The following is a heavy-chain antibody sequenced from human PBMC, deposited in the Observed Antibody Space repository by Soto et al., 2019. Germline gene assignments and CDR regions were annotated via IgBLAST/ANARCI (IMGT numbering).Heavy chain of an antibody. CDR2: ISDGSRST. CDR1: GFTFSSYA. CDR3: AKGRGPRGNSESFFDS. J-gene: IGHJ4*02. V-gene: IGHV3-23*01. D-gene: IGHD2-21*02. Sequence: GGSLRLSCAASGFTFSSYAMTWVRQAPGKGLEWVSTISDGSRSTYYTDSVKGRFTISRDNSKNTLYLQMNSLRAEDTAIYYCAKGRGPRGNSESFFDSWGQGTLVTVSS.